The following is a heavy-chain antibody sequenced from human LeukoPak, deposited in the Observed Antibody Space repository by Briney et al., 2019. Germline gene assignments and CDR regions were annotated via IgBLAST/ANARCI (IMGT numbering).Heavy chain of an antibody. J-gene: IGHJ6*03. CDR1: GGSISSYY. V-gene: IGHV4-4*07. Sequence: SETLSFTCTVSGGSISSYYWSWIRQPAGKGLEWIGRIYTSGSTNYNPSLKSRVTMSVDTSKNQSSLKLSSVTAADTAVYYCARDRGTTVTNYYYYYMDVWGKGTTVTVSS. D-gene: IGHD4-17*01. CDR2: IYTSGST. CDR3: ARDRGTTVTNYYYYYMDV.